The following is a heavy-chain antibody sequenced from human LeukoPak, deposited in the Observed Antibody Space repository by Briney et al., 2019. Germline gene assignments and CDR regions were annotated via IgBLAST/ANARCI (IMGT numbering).Heavy chain of an antibody. V-gene: IGHV5-51*01. CDR2: IFPGDSDT. J-gene: IGHJ4*02. CDR3: AGARRDGYIEFDY. CDR1: GYSFTSNW. D-gene: IGHD5-24*01. Sequence: GESLKISCRGSGYSFTSNWIGWVRQMPGKGLEWMGIIFPGDSDTRYSPSFQGQVTISADKSISTAYLQWSSLKASDTAMYYCAGARRDGYIEFDYWGQGTLVTVSS.